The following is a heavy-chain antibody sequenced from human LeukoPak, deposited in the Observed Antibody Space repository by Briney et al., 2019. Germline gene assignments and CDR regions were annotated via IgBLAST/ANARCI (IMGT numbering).Heavy chain of an antibody. CDR2: TYYRSKWYN. CDR1: GDSVSSNSAT. Sequence: SQTLSLTCAISGDSVSSNSATWTWIRQSPSRGLEWLGRTYYRSKWYNDYAVSVKSRITINPDTSKNQFSLQLNSVTPGDTAVYYCARGSSSNSWYFDYWGRGTLVTVSS. V-gene: IGHV6-1*01. J-gene: IGHJ4*02. D-gene: IGHD6-13*01. CDR3: ARGSSSNSWYFDY.